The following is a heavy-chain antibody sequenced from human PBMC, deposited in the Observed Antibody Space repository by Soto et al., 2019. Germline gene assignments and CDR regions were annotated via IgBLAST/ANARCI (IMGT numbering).Heavy chain of an antibody. Sequence: QVQLVESGGGVVQPGRSLRLSCATSGFTFSRYAIHWVRQAPGKGLEWVAVMSYDGSTQYYADSVKGRFTISRDNSKNTVYLQMNSLRAEDTALYHCAKGGEQRLVRYAFDIWGQGAMVTVSS. D-gene: IGHD6-13*01. CDR1: GFTFSRYA. V-gene: IGHV3-30*18. CDR3: AKGGEQRLVRYAFDI. CDR2: MSYDGSTQ. J-gene: IGHJ3*02.